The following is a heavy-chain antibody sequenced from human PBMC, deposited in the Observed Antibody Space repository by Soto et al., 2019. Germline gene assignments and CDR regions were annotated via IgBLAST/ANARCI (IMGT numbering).Heavy chain of an antibody. CDR1: GGSISSGGYY. CDR2: IYYSGST. D-gene: IGHD3-9*01. J-gene: IGHJ6*03. Sequence: SETLSLTCSVSGGSISSGGYYWSWIRQHPGKGLEWVGYIYYSGSTYYNPSLKSRVTISVDTSKNQFSLELSSVTAADTAVYYCARNKNYDILTGYYYYYMDVWGKGTTVTVSS. CDR3: ARNKNYDILTGYYYYYMDV. V-gene: IGHV4-31*02.